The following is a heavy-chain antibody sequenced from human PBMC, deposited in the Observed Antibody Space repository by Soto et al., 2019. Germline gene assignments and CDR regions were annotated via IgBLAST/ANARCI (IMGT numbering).Heavy chain of an antibody. CDR3: ASNRIRYNWNYGSSYYRMDL. CDR2: IYYSGST. D-gene: IGHD1-7*01. CDR1: GGSISSSSYY. Sequence: PSETLSLTCTVSGGSISSSSYYWGWIRQPPGKGLEWIGSIYYSGSTYYNPSLKSRVTISVDTSKNQFSLKLSSVTAADTAVYYCASNRIRYNWNYGSSYYRMDLWGQGTTFTVSS. J-gene: IGHJ6*02. V-gene: IGHV4-39*01.